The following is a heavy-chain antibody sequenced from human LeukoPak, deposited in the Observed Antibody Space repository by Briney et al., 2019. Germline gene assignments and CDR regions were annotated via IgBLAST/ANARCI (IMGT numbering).Heavy chain of an antibody. Sequence: ASVKVSCKASGYTFNHHGISWVRQAPGQGLEWMGWVSCFNGDTHYAQKFQGRVTMTRDTSTTTAYMELRNLRSDDTPLYYCARDPTNTSGRYAYHDYWGQGTLVTVSS. V-gene: IGHV1-18*04. CDR3: ARDPTNTSGRYAYHDY. CDR2: VSCFNGDT. D-gene: IGHD6-19*01. CDR1: GYTFNHHG. J-gene: IGHJ4*02.